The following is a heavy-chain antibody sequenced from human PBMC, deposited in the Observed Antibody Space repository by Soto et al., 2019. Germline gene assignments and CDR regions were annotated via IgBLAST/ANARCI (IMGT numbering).Heavy chain of an antibody. Sequence: ETLSLTCAVSGFSISSGYFWGWIRQPPGKGPEWLGSIYHSGTTYYNPSVKGRVTISVDTSKNQFSLKMSSVTAADTAVYYCARDSSGYYWFDPWGQGTLVTVSS. D-gene: IGHD3-22*01. V-gene: IGHV4-38-2*02. J-gene: IGHJ5*02. CDR2: IYHSGTT. CDR3: ARDSSGYYWFDP. CDR1: GFSISSGYF.